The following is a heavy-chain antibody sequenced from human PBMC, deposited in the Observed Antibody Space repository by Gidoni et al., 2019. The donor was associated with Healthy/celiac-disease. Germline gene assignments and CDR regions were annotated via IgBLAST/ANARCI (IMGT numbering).Heavy chain of an antibody. V-gene: IGHV4-38-2*02. D-gene: IGHD2-15*01. CDR3: AGSSYCSGGSCYWFDP. Sequence: QVQLQESGPGLVKPSETLSLTGTVSGYSIRSGYYWGWIRQPPGQGLVWSGSIYHSGSTYYNPSLKSRVTISVDTAKNQFSLKLSSVTDADTAVYYCAGSSYCSGGSCYWFDPWGQGTLVTVSS. J-gene: IGHJ5*02. CDR1: GYSIRSGYY. CDR2: IYHSGST.